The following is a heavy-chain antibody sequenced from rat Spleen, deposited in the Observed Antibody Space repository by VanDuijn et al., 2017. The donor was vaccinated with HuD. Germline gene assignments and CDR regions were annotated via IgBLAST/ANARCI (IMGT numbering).Heavy chain of an antibody. V-gene: IGHV5-19*01. CDR1: GFSFSKYG. CDR2: ITPSGITT. J-gene: IGHJ2*01. D-gene: IGHD1-11*01. CDR3: SREGLYGNFFDY. Sequence: EVQLVESGGGLVLPGRSLKLSCAASGFSFSKYGMQWIRQSPTKGLQWVAAITPSGITTHYRDSMKGRFTISRDNAKSTLYLQMNSLRSEDTATYYCSREGLYGNFFDYCGQGVMVTVSS.